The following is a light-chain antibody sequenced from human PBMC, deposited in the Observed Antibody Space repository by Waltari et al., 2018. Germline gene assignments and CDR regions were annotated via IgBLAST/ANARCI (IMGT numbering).Light chain of an antibody. J-gene: IGLJ3*02. V-gene: IGLV1-44*01. CDR1: NSNIGSNT. Sequence: QAVLTQPPSASGAPGQMVSISCSGTNSNIGSNTVNWYQQLPGTAPKLLISSDYRLPSGVPDRFFGSRSGTSASLAISGLLSEDEADYYCATWDDSLNGWVFGGGTKLTVL. CDR2: SDY. CDR3: ATWDDSLNGWV.